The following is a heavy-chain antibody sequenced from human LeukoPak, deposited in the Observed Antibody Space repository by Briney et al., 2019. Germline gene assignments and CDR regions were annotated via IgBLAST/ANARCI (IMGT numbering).Heavy chain of an antibody. D-gene: IGHD2-2*01. CDR2: MHPNSGGT. J-gene: IGHJ3*02. CDR1: GYTFTDYY. CDR3: ARRYYSSTSCSIYAFDI. V-gene: IGHV1-2*02. Sequence: ASVKVSCKASGYTFTDYYMHWLRQAPGQGLEWMGWMHPNSGGTNYAQKFQGRVTMTRDTSISTAYMDLSSLRSDDTAVYYCARRYYSSTSCSIYAFDIWGQGTMVTVSS.